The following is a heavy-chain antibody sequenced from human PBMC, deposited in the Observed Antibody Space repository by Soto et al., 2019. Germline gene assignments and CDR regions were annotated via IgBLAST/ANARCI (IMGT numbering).Heavy chain of an antibody. V-gene: IGHV1-18*01. Sequence: ASVKVSCKASGGTFSSYGISWVRQAPGQGLEWMGWISAYNGNTNYAQKLQGRVTMTTDTSTSTAYMELRSLRSDDTAVYYCARDFGWELLPNAFDIWGQGTMVTVSS. CDR3: ARDFGWELLPNAFDI. D-gene: IGHD1-26*01. CDR1: GGTFSSYG. J-gene: IGHJ3*02. CDR2: ISAYNGNT.